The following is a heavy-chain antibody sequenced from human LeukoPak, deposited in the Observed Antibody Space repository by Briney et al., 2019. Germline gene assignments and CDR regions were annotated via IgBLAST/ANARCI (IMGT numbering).Heavy chain of an antibody. CDR3: AKDQCSNTRCYGSPGY. CDR1: GFSLSNYG. J-gene: IGHJ4*02. Sequence: GESLRLSCEASGFSLSNYGMHWVRQAPGKGLEWVAFIRHDGSDQRYAESVKGRFIISRDNSKNTLYLQMNSLRPEDAGVFYCAKDQCSNTRCYGSPGYWGQGTLVTVSS. D-gene: IGHD2-2*01. V-gene: IGHV3-30*02. CDR2: IRHDGSDQ.